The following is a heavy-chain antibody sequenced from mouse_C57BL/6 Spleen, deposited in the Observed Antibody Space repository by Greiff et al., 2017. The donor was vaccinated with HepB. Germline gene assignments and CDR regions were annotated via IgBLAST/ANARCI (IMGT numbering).Heavy chain of an antibody. J-gene: IGHJ1*03. CDR2: ISGGGGNT. V-gene: IGHV5-9*01. D-gene: IGHD1-1*01. CDR1: GFTFSSYT. CDR3: ARQGGYYYGSTRYFDV. Sequence: EVQLVESGGGLVKPGGSLKLSCAASGFTFSSYTMSWVRQTPEKRLEWVATISGGGGNTYYPDSVKGRFTISRDNAKNTLYLQMSSLRSEDTALYYCARQGGYYYGSTRYFDVWGTGTTVTVSS.